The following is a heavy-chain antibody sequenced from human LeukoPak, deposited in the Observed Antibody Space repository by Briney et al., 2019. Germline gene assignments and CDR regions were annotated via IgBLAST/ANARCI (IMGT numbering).Heavy chain of an antibody. D-gene: IGHD4-23*01. J-gene: IGHJ4*02. Sequence: QTGGSPRLSCAASGLTFSSYAMSWVRQPPGKGLEWVSSFGAGTYYADSVQGRFTISRDNSKDTLFLLMNSLRAEDTAIYYCAKRGNRGQYYFDYWGQGILVTVSS. CDR1: GLTFSSYA. CDR2: FGAGT. CDR3: AKRGNRGQYYFDY. V-gene: IGHV3-23*01.